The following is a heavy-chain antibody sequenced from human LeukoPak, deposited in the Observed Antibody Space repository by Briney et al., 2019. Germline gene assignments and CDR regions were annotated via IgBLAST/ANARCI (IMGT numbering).Heavy chain of an antibody. J-gene: IGHJ4*02. D-gene: IGHD1-26*01. CDR1: GYTLTELS. CDR3: ATTPEGGSYSFDY. CDR2: FDPEDGET. Sequence: ASVKVSCEVSGYTLTELSMHWVRQAPGKGLGWMGGFDPEDGETIYAQKFQGRVTMTEDTSTDTAYMELSSLRSEDTAVYYCATTPEGGSYSFDYWGQGTLVTVYS. V-gene: IGHV1-24*01.